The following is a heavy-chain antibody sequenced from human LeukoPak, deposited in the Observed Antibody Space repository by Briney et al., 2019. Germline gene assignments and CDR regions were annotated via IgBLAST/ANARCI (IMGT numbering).Heavy chain of an antibody. CDR2: IYYSGST. CDR3: ASQVFNYGDYFFDY. Sequence: PSETLSLTCTVSDDSISSVGYYWSWIRQHPGKGLEWIGYIYYSGSTYYNPSLKSRVTIPVDTSKNQFSLKLSSVTAADTAVYYCASQVFNYGDYFFDYWGQGTLVTVSS. CDR1: DDSISSVGYY. V-gene: IGHV4-31*03. J-gene: IGHJ4*02. D-gene: IGHD4-17*01.